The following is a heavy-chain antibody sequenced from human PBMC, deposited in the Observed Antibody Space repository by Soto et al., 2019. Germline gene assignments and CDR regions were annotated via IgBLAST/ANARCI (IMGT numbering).Heavy chain of an antibody. CDR1: GGSISSYY. CDR3: ARGGTIFGVVIGAFDI. J-gene: IGHJ3*02. V-gene: IGHV4-59*01. CDR2: IYYSGST. D-gene: IGHD3-3*01. Sequence: SETLSLTCTVSGGSISSYYWSWIRQPPGKGLEWIGYIYYSGSTNYNPSLKSRVTISVDTSKNQFSLKLSSVTAADTAVYYCARGGTIFGVVIGAFDIWGQGTMVT.